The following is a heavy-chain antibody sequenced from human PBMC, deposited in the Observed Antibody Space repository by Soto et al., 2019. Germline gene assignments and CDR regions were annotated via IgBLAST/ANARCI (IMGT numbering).Heavy chain of an antibody. CDR1: GYSITAGGYY. CDR2: FYSSGSI. CDR3: ARMYSSGSGWFHP. D-gene: IGHD6-19*01. J-gene: IGHJ5*02. V-gene: IGHV4-31*03. Sequence: TLSLTCFVSGYSITAGGYYWSWIRHHPGKGLEWIGSFYSSGSIIYNPSLRSRVSISGDTSSNQFSMSLTSVTAADTARYYCARMYSSGSGWFHPWGQGTMVTVSS.